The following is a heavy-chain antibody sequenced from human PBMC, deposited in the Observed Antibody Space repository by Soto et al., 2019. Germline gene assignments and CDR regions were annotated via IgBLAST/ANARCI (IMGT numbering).Heavy chain of an antibody. CDR2: INAGNGNT. D-gene: IGHD6-25*01. CDR3: ARPIQGAADP. V-gene: IGHV1-3*01. CDR1: GYTFSNSA. J-gene: IGHJ5*02. Sequence: QVQLVQSGAEVKKPGDSVKISCKASGYTFSNSAMHWLRQAPGQRLEWMGWINAGNGNTKYSQKFQGRVTITRDTSASTAYMELSSLRSEDTAVYYCARPIQGAADPWGQGTLVTVSS.